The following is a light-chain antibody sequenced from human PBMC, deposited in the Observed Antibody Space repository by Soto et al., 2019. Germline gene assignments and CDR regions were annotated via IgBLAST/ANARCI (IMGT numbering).Light chain of an antibody. CDR3: FSFTTTSTHV. J-gene: IGLJ1*01. CDR2: EVS. Sequence: QSALTQPASVSGSPGQSITISCTGTISDVCGYDFVSWYQRHPGKAPKLMVFEVSSRPSGVSYRVSGSKSGSTASLTISGHQAEDEAEYFCFSFTTTSTHVFGTGTKVTVL. V-gene: IGLV2-14*01. CDR1: ISDVCGYDF.